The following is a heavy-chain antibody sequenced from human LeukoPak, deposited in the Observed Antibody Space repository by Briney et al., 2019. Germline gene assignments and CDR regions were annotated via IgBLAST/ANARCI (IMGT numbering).Heavy chain of an antibody. CDR3: ARSHSGSYRTFDY. D-gene: IGHD1-26*01. J-gene: IGHJ4*02. CDR1: GDSISTSSYY. V-gene: IGHV4-39*01. Sequence: SETLSLTCTVSGDSISTSSYYWGWIRQPPGKVLEWIGSFYYSGSTYYNPSLLSRVTISVDTSKNQFSLRLSSVTAADTAVYYCARSHSGSYRTFDYWGQGTLVTVSS. CDR2: FYYSGST.